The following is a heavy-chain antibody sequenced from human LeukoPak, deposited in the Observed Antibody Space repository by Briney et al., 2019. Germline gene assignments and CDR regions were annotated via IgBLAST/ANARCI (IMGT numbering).Heavy chain of an antibody. CDR2: ISGSGGST. D-gene: IGHD6-13*01. Sequence: GGSLRLSCAASGFTFSSYAMSWVRQAPGKGLEWVSAISGSGGSTYYADSVKGRFAISRDNAKNSLYLQMNSLRAEDTAVYYCARDRIVATIIDYSSSWYGYYYYGMDVWGQGTTVTVSS. CDR3: ARDRIVATIIDYSSSWYGYYYYGMDV. CDR1: GFTFSSYA. V-gene: IGHV3-23*01. J-gene: IGHJ6*02.